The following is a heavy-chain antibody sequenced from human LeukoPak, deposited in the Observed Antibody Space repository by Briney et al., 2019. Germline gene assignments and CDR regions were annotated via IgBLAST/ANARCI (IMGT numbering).Heavy chain of an antibody. CDR3: ARGGGMATMDYFQH. D-gene: IGHD5-24*01. V-gene: IGHV4-30-4*01. J-gene: IGHJ1*01. Sequence: SQTLSLTCNVSGGSISSGDYYWSWIRQPPGKGLEWIGYIYYSGSTYYNPSLKSRVTISVDTSKNQFSLKLSSVTAADTAVYYCARGGGMATMDYFQHWGQGTLVTVSS. CDR1: GGSISSGDYY. CDR2: IYYSGST.